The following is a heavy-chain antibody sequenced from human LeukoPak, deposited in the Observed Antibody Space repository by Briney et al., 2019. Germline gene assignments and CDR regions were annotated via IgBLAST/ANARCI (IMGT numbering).Heavy chain of an antibody. CDR3: ARTIAVGNWFDP. Sequence: GGSLRLSCAASGFTFSSYSMNWVRQAPGKGLEWVSYISSSSTIYYADSVKGRFTISRDNAKNSLYLQMNSLRAEDTAVYYCARTIAVGNWFDPWGQGTLVTVSS. J-gene: IGHJ5*02. CDR1: GFTFSSYS. D-gene: IGHD6-19*01. V-gene: IGHV3-48*04. CDR2: ISSSSTI.